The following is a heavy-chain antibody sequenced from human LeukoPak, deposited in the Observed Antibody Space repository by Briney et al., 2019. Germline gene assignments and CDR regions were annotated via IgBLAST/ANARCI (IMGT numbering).Heavy chain of an antibody. D-gene: IGHD2-21*01. J-gene: IGHJ4*02. CDR3: TKRLWGVGDGAAPDPIDY. Sequence: GGSLRLSCAVSGFTFSSHAMGWVRQAPGKGLEWVSVISGSGSNTKYADSVRGRFTISRDNSKNTLYLQMNSLEAEDTAIYYCTKRLWGVGDGAAPDPIDYWGQGTLVTVSS. CDR2: ISGSGSNT. V-gene: IGHV3-23*01. CDR1: GFTFSSHA.